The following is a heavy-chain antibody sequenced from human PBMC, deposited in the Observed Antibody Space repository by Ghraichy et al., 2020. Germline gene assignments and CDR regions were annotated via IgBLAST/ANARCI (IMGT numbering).Heavy chain of an antibody. J-gene: IGHJ3*02. CDR3: ARGAYSSGRCDVLDM. V-gene: IGHV3-30-3*01. Sequence: GGSLRLSCAASDSAFNNYIIHWVRQAPGKGLEWVAAMSHDGYSKYYAGSVKGRLTISRDDSENAVYLEMNSLRAEDTAFYYCARGAYSSGRCDVLDMWGQGTMVTVSS. CDR1: DSAFNNYI. CDR2: MSHDGYSK. D-gene: IGHD6-19*01.